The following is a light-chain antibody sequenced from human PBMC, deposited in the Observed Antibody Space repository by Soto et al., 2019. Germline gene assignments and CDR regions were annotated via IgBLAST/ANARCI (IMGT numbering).Light chain of an antibody. CDR2: DVN. J-gene: IGLJ2*01. CDR3: SSYTSSTLVV. V-gene: IGLV2-14*01. Sequence: QSALTQPASVSGSPGQSITISCTGTSSDVGAYNYVSWYQQHPGKAPKLIIYDVNYRPSGVSYRFSGSKSDNTASLTISGLQAEDEADYHCSSYTSSTLVVFGGGTKLTVL. CDR1: SSDVGAYNY.